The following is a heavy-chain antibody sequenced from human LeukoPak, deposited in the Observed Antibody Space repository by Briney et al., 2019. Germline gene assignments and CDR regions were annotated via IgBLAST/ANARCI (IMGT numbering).Heavy chain of an antibody. J-gene: IGHJ1*01. CDR3: ARPGRGYYDSSGYKGSEYFQH. V-gene: IGHV4-34*01. CDR1: GGSFSGYY. Sequence: SETLSLTCAVYGGSFSGYYWSGIRQPPGKGLEWSGEINHSGSTNYNPSLKSRVTISVDTSKNHFSLKLSSVTAADTAVYYCARPGRGYYDSSGYKGSEYFQHWGQGTLVTVSS. CDR2: INHSGST. D-gene: IGHD3-22*01.